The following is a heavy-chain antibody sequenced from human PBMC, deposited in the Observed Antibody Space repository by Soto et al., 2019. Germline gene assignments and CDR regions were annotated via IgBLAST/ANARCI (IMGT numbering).Heavy chain of an antibody. CDR1: GYSFTSYW. V-gene: IGHV5-10-1*01. CDR3: ARRVSDFYDSSGYYYYFDY. Sequence: RGASLKISCKGSGYSFTSYWISWVRQMPGKGLEWMGRIDPSDSYTNYSPSFQGHVTISADKSISTAYLQWSSLKASDTAMYYCARRVSDFYDSSGYYYYFDYWGQGTLVTVSS. J-gene: IGHJ4*02. CDR2: IDPSDSYT. D-gene: IGHD3-22*01.